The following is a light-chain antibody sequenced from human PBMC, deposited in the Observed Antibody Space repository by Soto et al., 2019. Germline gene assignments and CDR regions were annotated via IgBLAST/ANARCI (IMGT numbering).Light chain of an antibody. J-gene: IGKJ1*01. CDR3: QQYYSPWT. CDR1: QSVLYSSNNKNY. V-gene: IGKV4-1*01. Sequence: DIVLTQSPDSLAVSLGERATINCKSSQSVLYSSNNKNYLAWYQQKPGQPPKLLIYWASTRESGVPDRFSGSGSGTDFILIISCLQAEDVAVYYCQQYYSPWTFGQGTKVEIK. CDR2: WAS.